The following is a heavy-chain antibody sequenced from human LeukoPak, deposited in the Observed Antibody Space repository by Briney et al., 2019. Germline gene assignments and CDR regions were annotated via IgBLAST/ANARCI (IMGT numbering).Heavy chain of an antibody. Sequence: GGSLRLSCAASGFTFSNHWMHWVRQAPGKGLMWVSRINRGGSRTDYADSVKGRFTISRDDAKNTLYLQLNSLRAEDTAVYFCARGGSDTAMAHDYWGQGTLVTVSS. CDR2: INRGGSRT. J-gene: IGHJ4*02. V-gene: IGHV3-74*01. CDR1: GFTFSNHW. D-gene: IGHD5-18*01. CDR3: ARGGSDTAMAHDY.